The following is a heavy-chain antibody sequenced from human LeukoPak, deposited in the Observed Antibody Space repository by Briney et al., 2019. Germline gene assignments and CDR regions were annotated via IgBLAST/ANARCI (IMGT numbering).Heavy chain of an antibody. V-gene: IGHV3-30*04. CDR3: ARESGYSYGRFDY. CDR2: ISFDGSNK. D-gene: IGHD5-18*01. CDR1: GFTFNTYA. Sequence: GSLRLSCAASGFTFNTYAMHWGRQAPGKGLGWVAVISFDGSNKYYADSVKGRFTISRDNSKNTMYMKMNSLRAEDTAVYYCARESGYSYGRFDYWGQGTLVTVSS. J-gene: IGHJ4*02.